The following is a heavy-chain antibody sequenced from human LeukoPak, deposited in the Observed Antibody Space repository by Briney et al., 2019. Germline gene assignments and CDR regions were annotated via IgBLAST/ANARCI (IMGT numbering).Heavy chain of an antibody. CDR1: GGSFSGYY. J-gene: IGHJ4*02. CDR2: INHSGST. Sequence: SETLSLTCAVYGGSFSGYYWSWIRQPPGKGLEWIGEINHSGSTNDNPSLKSRVTISVDTSKNQFSLKLSSVTAADTAVYYCARSEPKDSGSYYAYWGQGTLVTVSS. V-gene: IGHV4-34*01. CDR3: ARSEPKDSGSYYAY. D-gene: IGHD1-26*01.